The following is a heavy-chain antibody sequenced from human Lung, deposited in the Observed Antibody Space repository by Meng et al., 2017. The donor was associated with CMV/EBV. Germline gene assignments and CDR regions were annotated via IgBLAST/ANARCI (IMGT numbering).Heavy chain of an antibody. CDR2: IYSGGST. Sequence: GESXKISCAASGFTVSSNYMSWVRQAPGKGLEWGSVIYSGGSTYYADSVKGRFTISRDNSKNTLYLQMNSLRAEDTAVYYCARAMVATYYGMDVWGQGTTVTASS. D-gene: IGHD5-12*01. J-gene: IGHJ6*01. CDR3: ARAMVATYYGMDV. V-gene: IGHV3-53*01. CDR1: GFTVSSNY.